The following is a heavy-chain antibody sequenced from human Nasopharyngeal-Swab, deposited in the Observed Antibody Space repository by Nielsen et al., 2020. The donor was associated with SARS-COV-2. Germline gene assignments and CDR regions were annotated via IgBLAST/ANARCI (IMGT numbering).Heavy chain of an antibody. CDR2: FDPEDGET. V-gene: IGHV1-24*01. D-gene: IGHD6-19*01. CDR3: ATGPASIAVAGTSYYYYGMDV. J-gene: IGHJ6*02. CDR1: GYTLTELS. Sequence: SVKVSCQVSGYTLTELSLHWVRQAPGKGLEWMGGFDPEDGETIYAQKFQGRVTMTDDTSTDTAYMELSSLRSEDTAVYYCATGPASIAVAGTSYYYYGMDVWGQGTTVTVSS.